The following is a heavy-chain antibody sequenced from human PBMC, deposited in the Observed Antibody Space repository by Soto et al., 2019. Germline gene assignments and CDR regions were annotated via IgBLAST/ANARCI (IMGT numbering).Heavy chain of an antibody. J-gene: IGHJ4*02. CDR2: MNPNSGNT. Sequence: ASVKVSCKASGYTFTSYDINWVRQATEQGLEWMGWMNPNSGNTGYAQKFQGRVTMSRNTSISSAYMELSSLISEDTAVYYCARGGRYSSSWYLFDYWGQGTLVTVSS. CDR3: ARGGRYSSSWYLFDY. CDR1: GYTFTSYD. V-gene: IGHV1-8*01. D-gene: IGHD6-13*01.